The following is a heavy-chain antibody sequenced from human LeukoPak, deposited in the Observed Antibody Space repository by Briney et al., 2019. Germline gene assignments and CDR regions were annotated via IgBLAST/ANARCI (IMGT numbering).Heavy chain of an antibody. CDR3: ARGGRLREIDY. Sequence: GGSLRLSCAASGFTFSSYSMNWVRQAPGKGLEWVSYISSSSSTIYYADSVKGRFTISRDNAKNSLYLQMNSLRAEDTAVYYCARGGRLREIDYWGQGTLVTVSS. V-gene: IGHV3-48*01. J-gene: IGHJ4*02. CDR2: ISSSSSTI. CDR1: GFTFSSYS. D-gene: IGHD3-16*01.